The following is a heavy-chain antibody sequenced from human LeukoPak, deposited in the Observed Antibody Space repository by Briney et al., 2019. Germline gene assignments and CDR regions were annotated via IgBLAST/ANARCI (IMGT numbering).Heavy chain of an antibody. Sequence: GASVKVSCKASGYTFTGYYMHWVRQAPGQGLEWMGWINPNSGGTNYAQKFQGRVTMTRDTSISTAYMELSRLRSDDTAVYYCARDGYNYYGSGSQYNWFDPWGQGTLVTVSS. CDR2: INPNSGGT. CDR1: GYTFTGYY. D-gene: IGHD3-10*01. J-gene: IGHJ5*02. CDR3: ARDGYNYYGSGSQYNWFDP. V-gene: IGHV1-2*02.